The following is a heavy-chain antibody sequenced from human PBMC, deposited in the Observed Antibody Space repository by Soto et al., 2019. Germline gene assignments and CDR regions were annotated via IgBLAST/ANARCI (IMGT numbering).Heavy chain of an antibody. CDR3: ARYYYGSGRSLARNWFDP. D-gene: IGHD3-10*01. V-gene: IGHV1-69*02. J-gene: IGHJ5*02. CDR1: GGTFSSYT. CDR2: IIPILGIA. Sequence: GASVKVSCKASGGTFSSYTISWVRQAPGQGLEWMGRIIPILGIANYAQKFQGRVTITADKSTSTAYMELSSLRSEDTAVYYCARYYYGSGRSLARNWFDPWGQGTLVTVSS.